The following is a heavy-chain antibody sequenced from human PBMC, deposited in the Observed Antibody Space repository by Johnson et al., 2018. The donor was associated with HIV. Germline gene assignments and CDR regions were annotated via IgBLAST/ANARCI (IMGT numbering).Heavy chain of an antibody. CDR2: IRYDGSNK. CDR1: GFTFTTYG. CDR3: ATCPSVSTCDAFVI. J-gene: IGHJ3*02. Sequence: QVLLVESGGGVVQPGGSLRLSCAASGFTFTTYGMHWVRQAPGKGLEWVAFIRYDGSNKYYVASVKGRFTISRDNFKNTLYLQMNSLRAGDTAVYYCATCPSVSTCDAFVIWGQGTMVTVPS. V-gene: IGHV3-30*02. D-gene: IGHD6-13*01.